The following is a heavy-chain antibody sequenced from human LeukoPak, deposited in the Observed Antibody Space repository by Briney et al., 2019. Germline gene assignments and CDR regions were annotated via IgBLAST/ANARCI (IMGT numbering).Heavy chain of an antibody. J-gene: IGHJ3*02. V-gene: IGHV5-51*01. Sequence: GESLKISCKGSGFSFTIYWIGWVRQLPGKGLEWMGFVYPRDSDTRYSPSFQGQVTISADKSISTAYLQWSSLKASDTAVYFRATTARGLQDGFHIWGRGTRVTVSS. D-gene: IGHD3-10*01. CDR1: GFSFTIYW. CDR3: ATTARGLQDGFHI. CDR2: VYPRDSDT.